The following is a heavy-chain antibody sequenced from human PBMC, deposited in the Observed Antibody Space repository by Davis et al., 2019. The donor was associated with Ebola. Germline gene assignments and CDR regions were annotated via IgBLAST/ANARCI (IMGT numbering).Heavy chain of an antibody. CDR1: GFTFSSYG. V-gene: IGHV3-30*18. Sequence: GESLKISCAASGFTFSSYGMHWVRQAPGKGLEWVAVISYDGSNKYYADSVKGRFTISRDNSKNTLYLQMNSLRAEDTAVYYCAKVPPHYSYYYYYAMDVWGKGTTVTVSS. CDR3: AKVPPHYSYYYYYAMDV. J-gene: IGHJ6*04. CDR2: ISYDGSNK. D-gene: IGHD4-11*01.